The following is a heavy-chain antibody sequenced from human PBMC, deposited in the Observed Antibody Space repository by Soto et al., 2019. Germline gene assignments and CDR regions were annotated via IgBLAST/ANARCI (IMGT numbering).Heavy chain of an antibody. CDR1: GGSINSGDYY. V-gene: IGHV4-30-4*01. D-gene: IGHD5-18*01. CDR3: VRDRRYTYGYIDS. Sequence: SETLSLTCTVSGGSINSGDYYWSWIRQPPGEGLEWIAYIYYSGSTHYNPSLKSRVTISIDTSKNQFSLKLSSVTAADTAVYYCVRDRRYTYGYIDSWGQGTLVTVSS. J-gene: IGHJ4*02. CDR2: IYYSGST.